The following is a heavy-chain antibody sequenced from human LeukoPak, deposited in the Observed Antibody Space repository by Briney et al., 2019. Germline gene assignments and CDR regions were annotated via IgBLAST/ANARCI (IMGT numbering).Heavy chain of an antibody. V-gene: IGHV3-23*01. D-gene: IGHD6-19*01. J-gene: IGHJ6*03. CDR1: GFAFSSFA. CDR2: INGGGNTT. CDR3: TKELHVAVAVADYYYFYIDV. Sequence: GGSLRLSCAASGFAFSSFAMGWVRQSPGKGLEWLSTINGGGNTTFYADSVKGRFTISRDNSKNTLYLHMDGLRPDDTAIYYCTKELHVAVAVADYYYFYIDVWGRGTAVSVSS.